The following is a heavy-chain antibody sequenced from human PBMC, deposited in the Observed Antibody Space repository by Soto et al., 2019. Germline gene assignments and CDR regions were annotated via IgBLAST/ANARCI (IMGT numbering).Heavy chain of an antibody. J-gene: IGHJ3*01. V-gene: IGHV1-69*13. CDR2: IIPIFGTA. CDR3: ARDPSQVILTVYYENDVFDF. Sequence: GASVKVSCKASGGTFSSYAISWVRQAPGQGLEWMGGIIPIFGTANYAQKFQGRVTITADESTSTAYMELSSLRSEDTAVYYCARDPSQVILTVYYENDVFDFWGQGKMVTVSS. CDR1: GGTFSSYA. D-gene: IGHD3-9*01.